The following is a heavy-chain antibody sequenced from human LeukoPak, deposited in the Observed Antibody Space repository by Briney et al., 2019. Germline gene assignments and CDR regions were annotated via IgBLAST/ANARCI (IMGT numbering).Heavy chain of an antibody. CDR3: VRVQYSYGYPRHVDY. Sequence: PSGTLSLTCTVSPGSISTRSDYWGWIRQPPGKGLEWIGSLYYSGSTYYNPSLKSRVTISVDTSESHFSLRLSSVTAADTAVYYCVRVQYSYGYPRHVDYWGQGTLVTVSS. CDR2: LYYSGST. CDR1: PGSISTRSDY. D-gene: IGHD5-18*01. V-gene: IGHV4-39*07. J-gene: IGHJ4*02.